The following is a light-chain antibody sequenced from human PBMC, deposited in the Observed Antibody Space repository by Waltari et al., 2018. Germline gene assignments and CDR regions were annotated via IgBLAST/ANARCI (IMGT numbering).Light chain of an antibody. CDR3: QKYNSAPWT. V-gene: IGKV1-27*01. Sequence: DIQMTQSPSSLSASVGDRFTITCRASQGISNYFAWYQQKPGKVPKLLIYAASTLQSGVPSRFSGSGSGTDFTLTISSLQTEDVATYYCQKYNSAPWTFGQGTKVEIK. CDR1: QGISNY. CDR2: AAS. J-gene: IGKJ1*01.